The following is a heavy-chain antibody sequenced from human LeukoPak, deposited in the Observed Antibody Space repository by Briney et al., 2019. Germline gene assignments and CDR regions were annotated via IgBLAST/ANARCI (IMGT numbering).Heavy chain of an antibody. J-gene: IGHJ4*02. CDR1: GGSISSYY. CDR2: IYYSGST. Sequence: SSETLSLTCTVSGGSISSYYWSWIRQPPGKGLEWIGYIYYSGSTNYNPSLKSRVTISVDTSKNQFSLKLSTGPAADTAAYYCARQLYDSSGYYSVWGQGTLVTVSS. D-gene: IGHD3-22*01. CDR3: ARQLYDSSGYYSV. V-gene: IGHV4-59*01.